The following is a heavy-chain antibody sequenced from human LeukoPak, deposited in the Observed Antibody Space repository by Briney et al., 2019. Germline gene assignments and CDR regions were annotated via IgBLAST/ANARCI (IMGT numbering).Heavy chain of an antibody. CDR1: GGSVSSGRHF. J-gene: IGHJ4*02. D-gene: IGHD1-26*01. V-gene: IGHV4-61*01. CDR3: ASDRTPVGATGLDY. CDR2: IYNSGST. Sequence: SETLSLTCTVSGGSVSSGRHFWPWIRQPPGKGLEWIGYIYNSGSTSYNPSLKSRVTISVDTSKNQFSLKLSSVTAADTAVYYCASDRTPVGATGLDYWGQGTLVTVSS.